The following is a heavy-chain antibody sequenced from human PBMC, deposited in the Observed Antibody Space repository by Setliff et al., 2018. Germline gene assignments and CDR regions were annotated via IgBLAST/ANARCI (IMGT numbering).Heavy chain of an antibody. D-gene: IGHD5-12*01. Sequence: PGGSLRLSCAASGITFSSYAMSWVRQAPGKGLEWVSTISGSGVSTNYAQKFQDRVIITRDMSTSTVYMELSSLRSEDTAVYYCAVNSGYDTSYARFDYWGQGTLVTVSS. CDR2: ISGSGVST. CDR1: GITFSSYA. V-gene: IGHV3-23*01. J-gene: IGHJ4*02. CDR3: AVNSGYDTSYARFDY.